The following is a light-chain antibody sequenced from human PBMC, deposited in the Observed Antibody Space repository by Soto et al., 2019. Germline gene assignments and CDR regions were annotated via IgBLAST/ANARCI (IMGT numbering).Light chain of an antibody. CDR1: QSINSE. J-gene: IGKJ2*01. CDR3: QQGHNWPLT. Sequence: EIVMTQSPATLSLSPGERAALSCRASQSINSELAWYQQKPGQPPRLLIHGASTRATGLPARFTGSESGSEFTLTISGLQSEDFAVYYCQQGHNWPLTFGQATRLEI. CDR2: GAS. V-gene: IGKV3-15*01.